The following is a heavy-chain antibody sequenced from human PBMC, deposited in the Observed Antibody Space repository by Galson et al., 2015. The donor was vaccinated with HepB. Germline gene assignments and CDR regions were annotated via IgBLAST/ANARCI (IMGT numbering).Heavy chain of an antibody. D-gene: IGHD6-19*01. J-gene: IGHJ4*02. Sequence: SVKVSCKASGGTFSSHAISWVRQAPGQGLEWMGGIIPIFGTAKYAQKFQDRVTITADESPNTAYMELSRLRSEDTAVYYCARFREYSSGWTTSYYFDQWGQGTLVTVSS. CDR2: IIPIFGTA. V-gene: IGHV1-69*13. CDR1: GGTFSSHA. CDR3: ARFREYSSGWTTSYYFDQ.